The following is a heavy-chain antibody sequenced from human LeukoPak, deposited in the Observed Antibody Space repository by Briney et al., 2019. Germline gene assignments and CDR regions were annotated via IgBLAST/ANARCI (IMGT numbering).Heavy chain of an antibody. Sequence: SVKVSCKASGGAFSSYTISWVRQAPGQGLEWMGRIIPILGIANYAQKFQGRVTITADKSTSTAYMELSSLRSEDTAVYYCAREGITMVRGFYYGMDVWGQGTTVTVSS. J-gene: IGHJ6*02. CDR1: GGAFSSYT. CDR3: AREGITMVRGFYYGMDV. D-gene: IGHD3-10*01. V-gene: IGHV1-69*04. CDR2: IIPILGIA.